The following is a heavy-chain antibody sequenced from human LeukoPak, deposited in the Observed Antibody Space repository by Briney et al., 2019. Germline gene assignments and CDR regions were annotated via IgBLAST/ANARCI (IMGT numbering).Heavy chain of an antibody. D-gene: IGHD3-10*01. CDR3: ARDLYYYGSGSYYNLYYFDY. J-gene: IGHJ4*02. CDR1: GFTFSSYS. CDR2: ISSSSSYI. Sequence: GGSLRLSCAASGFTFSSYSMNWVRQAPGKGLEWVSSISSSSSYIYYADSVKGRFTISRDNAKNPLYLQMNSLRAEDTAVYYCARDLYYYGSGSYYNLYYFDYWGQGTLVTVSS. V-gene: IGHV3-21*01.